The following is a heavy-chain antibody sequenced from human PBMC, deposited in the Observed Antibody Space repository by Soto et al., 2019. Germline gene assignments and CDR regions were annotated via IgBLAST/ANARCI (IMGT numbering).Heavy chain of an antibody. V-gene: IGHV1-69*01. CDR1: GVTFSSYA. CDR2: FIPIFGTA. CDR3: AGPVTEPGLDV. Sequence: QVQLVQSGAEVKKPGSSVKVSCKASGVTFSSYAISWVRRAPGQGLEWMGGFIPIFGTANYAQKFQGRVTITADEPTSTAYMELSSLRAEDTGVYYCAGPVTEPGLDVWGQGTTVTVSS. J-gene: IGHJ6*02. D-gene: IGHD4-4*01.